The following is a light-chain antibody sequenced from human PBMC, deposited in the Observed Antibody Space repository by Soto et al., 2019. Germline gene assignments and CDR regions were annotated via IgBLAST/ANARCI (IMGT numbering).Light chain of an antibody. CDR2: AAS. CDR3: QQSYSITWT. J-gene: IGKJ1*01. V-gene: IGKV1-39*01. Sequence: DIQMTQSPSSLSASVGDRVTITCRASQGISTYLNWYQQKPGKAPKLLIYAASSLQSGVPSRFSGSGSETDFTLTISSLQPEDFATYSCQQSYSITWTFGQGANVDI. CDR1: QGISTY.